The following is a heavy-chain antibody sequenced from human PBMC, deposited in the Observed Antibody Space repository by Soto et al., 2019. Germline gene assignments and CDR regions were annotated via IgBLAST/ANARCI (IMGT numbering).Heavy chain of an antibody. D-gene: IGHD3-3*01. CDR2: ISAYNGNT. Sequence: QVQLVQSGAEVKKPGASVKVSCKASGDTFTSYGISWVRQAPGQGLEWMGWISAYNGNTDYAQKLQGRVTMTTDTSTSTAYMELRILSFVDTAVYYCAGVPVVFGYYYGMDFWGQGTKVNVSS. CDR3: AGVPVVFGYYYGMDF. V-gene: IGHV1-18*01. J-gene: IGHJ6*02. CDR1: GDTFTSYG.